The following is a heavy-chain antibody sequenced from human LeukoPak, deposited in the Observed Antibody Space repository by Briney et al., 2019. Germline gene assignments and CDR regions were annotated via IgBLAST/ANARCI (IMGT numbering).Heavy chain of an antibody. Sequence: GASVKVSCKASGYTFTGYYMHWVRQAPGQGLEWMGIINPSGGSTSYAQKFQGRVTMTRDTSTSTVYMELSSLRSEDTAVYYCARDLSGYSYGLGPTRGDWGQGTLVTVSS. V-gene: IGHV1-46*01. CDR1: GYTFTGYY. D-gene: IGHD5-18*01. CDR2: INPSGGST. CDR3: ARDLSGYSYGLGPTRGD. J-gene: IGHJ4*02.